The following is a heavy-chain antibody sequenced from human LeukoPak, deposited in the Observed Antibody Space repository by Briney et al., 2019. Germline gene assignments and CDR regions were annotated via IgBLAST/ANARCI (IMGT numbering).Heavy chain of an antibody. J-gene: IGHJ5*02. Sequence: PGGSLRLSCAASGFTFSSYEINWVRQAPGKGLEWVSYISSSGSTMYYADSVKGRFTISRDNSKNEMYLQMDSLRDEDTAVYYCARTYYDFWSGSSRAADWFDPWGQGTLVTVSS. CDR1: GFTFSSYE. D-gene: IGHD3-3*01. CDR2: ISSSGSTM. V-gene: IGHV3-48*03. CDR3: ARTYYDFWSGSSRAADWFDP.